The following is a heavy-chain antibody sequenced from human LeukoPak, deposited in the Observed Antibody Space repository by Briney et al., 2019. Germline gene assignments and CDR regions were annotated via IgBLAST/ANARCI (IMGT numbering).Heavy chain of an antibody. Sequence: GGSLRLSCVGFGFTFRSHGMNWVRQAPGKGLVWVSRIHSDGSSTTSADSVKGRFTISRDNAENTLYLQMNSLRAEDTAVYFCARGNAHAFDIWGQGTTVTVSS. J-gene: IGHJ3*02. CDR3: ARGNAHAFDI. V-gene: IGHV3-74*01. CDR2: IHSDGSST. D-gene: IGHD1-1*01. CDR1: GFTFRSHG.